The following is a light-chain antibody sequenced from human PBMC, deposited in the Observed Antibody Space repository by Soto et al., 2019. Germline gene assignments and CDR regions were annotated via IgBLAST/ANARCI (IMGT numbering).Light chain of an antibody. J-gene: IGLJ3*02. CDR2: SNN. CDR1: SSNIGSNS. V-gene: IGLV1-44*01. Sequence: QSVLTQPPSASGTPGQRVAISCSGNSSNIGSNSVNWYQHLPGTAPKLLVSSNNRRPSGVPDRISGSKSGASASLAFSGLQSEDEAEYFCAAWDDSLNGWVFGGGTKVTVL. CDR3: AAWDDSLNGWV.